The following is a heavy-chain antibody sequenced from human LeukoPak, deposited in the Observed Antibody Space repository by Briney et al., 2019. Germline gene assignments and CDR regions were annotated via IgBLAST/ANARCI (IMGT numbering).Heavy chain of an antibody. D-gene: IGHD6-6*01. V-gene: IGHV4-59*01. CDR2: IYYSGST. CDR3: ARGLKEYSHSYYYYMDV. CDR1: GGSISSYY. J-gene: IGHJ6*03. Sequence: SETLSLTCTVSGGSISSYYWSWIRQPPGEGLEWIGYIYYSGSTNYNPSLKSRVTISVDTSKNQFSLKLSSVTAADTAVYYCARGLKEYSHSYYYYMDVWGKGTTVTVSS.